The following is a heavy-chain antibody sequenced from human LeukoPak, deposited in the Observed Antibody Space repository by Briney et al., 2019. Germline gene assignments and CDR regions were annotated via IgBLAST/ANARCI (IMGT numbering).Heavy chain of an antibody. J-gene: IGHJ4*02. Sequence: SETLSLTCAVYGGSFSGYYWSWIRQPPGKGLEWLGEINHSGSTNYNPSLKSRVTISVDTSKNQFFLKLSSVTAADPAVYYCARGQRPPPTVTSNVSHSYYFDYWGQGTLVTVSS. CDR2: INHSGST. CDR3: ARGQRPPPTVTSNVSHSYYFDY. D-gene: IGHD4-17*01. V-gene: IGHV4-34*01. CDR1: GGSFSGYY.